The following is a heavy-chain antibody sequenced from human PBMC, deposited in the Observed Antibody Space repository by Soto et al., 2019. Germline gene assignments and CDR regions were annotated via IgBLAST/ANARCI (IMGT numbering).Heavy chain of an antibody. CDR3: ARVGTDYGSGSPYYSDY. J-gene: IGHJ4*02. CDR1: GFSFRSYE. CDR2: ISPSSSFL. V-gene: IGHV3-21*06. D-gene: IGHD3-10*01. Sequence: VGSVRLSCAAYGFSFRSYEMSWVPQAPGRGLEWVSSISPSSSFLSYADSVKGRFTISRDNAKSSVNLQMNSLRAEDTAVYYCARVGTDYGSGSPYYSDYWGQGTLVTVSS.